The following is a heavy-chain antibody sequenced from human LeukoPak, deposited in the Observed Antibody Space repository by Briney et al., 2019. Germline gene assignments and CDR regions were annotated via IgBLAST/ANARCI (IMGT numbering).Heavy chain of an antibody. J-gene: IGHJ5*02. D-gene: IGHD6-19*01. Sequence: PSETLSLTCAVYGGSFSGYYWSWIRQPPGKGLEWIGEINHSGSTNYNPSLKSRVTISVDTSKNQFSLKLSSVTAADTAVYYCARRPRYSSGLNWFDPWGQGTLVTVSS. CDR3: ARRPRYSSGLNWFDP. CDR1: GGSFSGYY. CDR2: INHSGST. V-gene: IGHV4-34*01.